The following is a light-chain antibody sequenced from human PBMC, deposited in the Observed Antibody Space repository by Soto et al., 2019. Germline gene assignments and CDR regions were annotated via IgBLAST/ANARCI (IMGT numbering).Light chain of an antibody. CDR2: AAS. V-gene: IGKV1-9*01. CDR1: QDISTY. Sequence: IQLTQSPSSLSASVGERVVIACRASQDISTYLAWYQQRAGKAPDLLIYAASTLQNGVPSRFSGSGSGTDFTLTIISLQPEDIATYYCQQFHSYPITFGHATRLEIK. J-gene: IGKJ5*01. CDR3: QQFHSYPIT.